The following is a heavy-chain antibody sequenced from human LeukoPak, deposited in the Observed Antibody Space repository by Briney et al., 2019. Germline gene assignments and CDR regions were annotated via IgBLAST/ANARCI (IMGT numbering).Heavy chain of an antibody. CDR2: ISSSGSTI. V-gene: IGHV3-48*03. D-gene: IGHD3-10*02. Sequence: GGSLRLSCAASGFTFSSYEMNWVRQAPGKGLEWVSYISSSGSTIYYADSVKGRFTISRDNAKHSLYLQMNSLRAEDTAVYYCAELGITMIGGVWGKGTTVTISS. CDR3: AELGITMIGGV. J-gene: IGHJ6*04. CDR1: GFTFSSYE.